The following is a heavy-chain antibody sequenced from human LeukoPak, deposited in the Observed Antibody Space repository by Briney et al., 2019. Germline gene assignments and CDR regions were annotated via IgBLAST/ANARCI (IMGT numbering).Heavy chain of an antibody. Sequence: GGSLRLSCAASGFTFDDYAMHWVRQAPGKGLEWVAFVRYDGSYTYYADSVKGRFTISRDISKNTLYLQMNSLRTEDTAVYYCAKSRTTVTTALDAFDIWGQGTMVTVSS. J-gene: IGHJ3*02. CDR1: GFTFDDYA. D-gene: IGHD4-17*01. CDR3: AKSRTTVTTALDAFDI. V-gene: IGHV3-30*02. CDR2: VRYDGSYT.